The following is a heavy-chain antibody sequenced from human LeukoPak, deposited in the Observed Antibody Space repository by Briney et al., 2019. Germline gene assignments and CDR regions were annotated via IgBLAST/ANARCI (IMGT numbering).Heavy chain of an antibody. V-gene: IGHV3-48*01. D-gene: IGHD3-3*02. CDR3: VRASIQSSLDF. CDR2: ISSSSSTI. CDR1: GFTFRNNG. J-gene: IGHJ4*02. Sequence: PGGSLRLSCAASGFTFRNNGMNWVRQAPGKGLEWVSYISSSSSTIYSADSVKGRFTISRDNAKNSLCLEMNSLRADDTAVYYCVRASIQSSLDFWGQGTLVTVSS.